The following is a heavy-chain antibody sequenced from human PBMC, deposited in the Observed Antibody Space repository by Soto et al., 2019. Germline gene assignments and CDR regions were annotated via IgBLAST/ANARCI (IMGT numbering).Heavy chain of an antibody. J-gene: IGHJ4*02. V-gene: IGHV3-7*01. Sequence: PGGSLRLSCAASGFTFSGYSMSWVRQAPGKGLEWVANIEQDGSEKYYVASVKGRFTISRDNAKNSVYLQMNSLRADDTAVYYCARQRGCDYWGQGTLVTVSS. CDR3: ARQRGCDY. CDR2: IEQDGSEK. D-gene: IGHD1-1*01. CDR1: GFTFSGYS.